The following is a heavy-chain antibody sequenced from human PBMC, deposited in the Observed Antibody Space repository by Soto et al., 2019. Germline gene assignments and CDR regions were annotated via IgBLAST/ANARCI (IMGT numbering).Heavy chain of an antibody. CDR2: ISSSGGIM. CDR1: GFTFSTYE. CDR3: VRDPNYDGSFDC. Sequence: GGPLRLSCAASGFTFSTYEMNWVRQAPGKGLEWVAYISSSGGIMYYADSVKGRFTVSRDNAKNSMYLQLNSLRADDTAVYYCVRDPNYDGSFDCWGQGTLVTVSS. V-gene: IGHV3-48*03. D-gene: IGHD5-12*01. J-gene: IGHJ4*02.